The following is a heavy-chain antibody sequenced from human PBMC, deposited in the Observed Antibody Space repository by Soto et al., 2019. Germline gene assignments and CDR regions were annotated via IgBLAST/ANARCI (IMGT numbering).Heavy chain of an antibody. CDR3: ARDRVVVPAAISRWFDP. J-gene: IGHJ5*02. CDR2: IIPIFGTA. D-gene: IGHD2-2*02. V-gene: IGHV1-69*01. CDR1: GGTFSSYA. Sequence: QVQLVQSGAEVKKPGSSVKVSCKASGGTFSSYAISWVRQAPGQGLEWMGGIIPIFGTANYAQKFQGRVTITADESTSTAYMELSSLRSEDTAVYYCARDRVVVPAAISRWFDPWGQGTLVTVSS.